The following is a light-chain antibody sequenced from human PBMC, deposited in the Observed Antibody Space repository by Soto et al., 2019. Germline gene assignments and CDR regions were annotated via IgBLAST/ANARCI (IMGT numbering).Light chain of an antibody. Sequence: DIQMTQSPSSLSASVGDRVTITCRASQSSSSYLNWYQQKPGKAPKLLIYAASSLQSGVPSRFSGSGSGTDFTLTISSLQPEDFATYYCQQSYTTPRTFGQGTKLEI. CDR1: QSSSSY. CDR2: AAS. V-gene: IGKV1-39*01. CDR3: QQSYTTPRT. J-gene: IGKJ2*01.